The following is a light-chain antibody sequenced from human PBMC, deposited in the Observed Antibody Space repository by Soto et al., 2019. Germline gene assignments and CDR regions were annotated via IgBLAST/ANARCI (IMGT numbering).Light chain of an antibody. V-gene: IGKV4-1*01. J-gene: IGKJ3*01. CDR1: QSVLYSSNNKNY. Sequence: DIVMTQSPDSLAVSLGERATINCKSSQSVLYSSNNKNYLAWYQQKPGQPPKLLIYWASTRESGVPDRFSGSGSGTDFTLTITSLQAEDVAVYYCQQYYSNPHRTFGPGTKVEIK. CDR3: QQYYSNPHRT. CDR2: WAS.